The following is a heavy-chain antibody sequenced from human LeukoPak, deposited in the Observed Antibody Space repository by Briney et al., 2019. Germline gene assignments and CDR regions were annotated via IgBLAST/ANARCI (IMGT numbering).Heavy chain of an antibody. J-gene: IGHJ4*02. D-gene: IGHD3-3*01. CDR3: ARDFGVWDDMIEYYDFWSGYLPPDY. CDR2: IKQDGSEK. Sequence: GSLRLSCAASGFTFSSYWMSWVRQAPGKGLEWVANIKQDGSEKYYVDSVKGRFTISRDNAKNSLYLQMNSLRAEDTAVYYCARDFGVWDDMIEYYDFWSGYLPPDYWGQGTLVTVSS. V-gene: IGHV3-7*01. CDR1: GFTFSSYW.